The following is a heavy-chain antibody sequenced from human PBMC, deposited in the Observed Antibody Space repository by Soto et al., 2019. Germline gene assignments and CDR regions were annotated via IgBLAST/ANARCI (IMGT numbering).Heavy chain of an antibody. CDR2: IIPIFGTA. V-gene: IGHV1-69*13. CDR1: GGTFSSYA. D-gene: IGHD6-13*01. J-gene: IGHJ6*02. Sequence: SVKVSCKASGGTFSSYAISWVRQAPGQGLEWMGGIIPIFGTANYAQKFQGRVTITAEESKSTAYMELSSLRSEDTAVYYCASPHSAAADYYYYGLDVWAQGTTVPVSS. CDR3: ASPHSAAADYYYYGLDV.